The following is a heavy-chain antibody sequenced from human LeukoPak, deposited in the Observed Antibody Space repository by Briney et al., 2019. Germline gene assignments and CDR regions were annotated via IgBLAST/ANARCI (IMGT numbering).Heavy chain of an antibody. V-gene: IGHV3-49*04. CDR1: GFTFGDYS. D-gene: IGHD6-13*01. J-gene: IGHJ4*02. CDR3: ATRQQLEYYFDY. Sequence: PGRSLRLSCTASGFTFGDYSMTWVRQAPGKGLEWAAFIRSKAFGGTTEYAASVKGRSTISRDDSKSIAYLQMNSLKTEDTAVYYCATRQQLEYYFDYWGQGTLVTVSS. CDR2: IRSKAFGGTT.